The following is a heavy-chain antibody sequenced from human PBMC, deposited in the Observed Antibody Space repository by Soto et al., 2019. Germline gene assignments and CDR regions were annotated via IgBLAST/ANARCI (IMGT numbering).Heavy chain of an antibody. Sequence: SETLSLTCSVSGGSISGSYWSWIRQSPGKGLEWLGYVYYTGSTNYSPSLRSRVSISVDTSKNQFSLKLSSVTAADTAVYYCARVDSSSWDVYFDYWGQGTLVTVSS. CDR1: GGSISGSY. CDR2: VYYTGST. D-gene: IGHD6-13*01. CDR3: ARVDSSSWDVYFDY. V-gene: IGHV4-59*12. J-gene: IGHJ4*02.